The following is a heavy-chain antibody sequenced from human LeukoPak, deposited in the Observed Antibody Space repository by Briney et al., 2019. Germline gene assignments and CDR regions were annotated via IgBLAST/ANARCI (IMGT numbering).Heavy chain of an antibody. CDR2: TYYRSKWYY. CDR3: ALARSEYHYGMDV. CDR1: GDSVSSISVA. J-gene: IGHJ6*02. Sequence: SQTLSLTCAISGDSVSSISVAWNWIRQSPSRGLEWLGRTYYRSKWYYEYAVSVKGRININPDPSKNQFSLQLNSVTPEDTTVYYCALARSEYHYGMDVWGQGTTVTVSS. V-gene: IGHV6-1*01.